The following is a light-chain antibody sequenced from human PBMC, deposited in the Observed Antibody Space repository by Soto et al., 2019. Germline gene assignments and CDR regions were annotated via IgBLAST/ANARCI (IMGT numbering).Light chain of an antibody. CDR2: EAS. Sequence: EIVLTQSPATLSLSPGDRATLSCRASQSVSRYLTWYQQKPGQTPRLLIYEASTRATGIPPRFSGSGSGTDFTRANSGLESVYFGVHYSQRRRISFGGGTKVEIK. V-gene: IGKV3-11*01. CDR1: QSVSRY. CDR3: QRRRIS. J-gene: IGKJ4*01.